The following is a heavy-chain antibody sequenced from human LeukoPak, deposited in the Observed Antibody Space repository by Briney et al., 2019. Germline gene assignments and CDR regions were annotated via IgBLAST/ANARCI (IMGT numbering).Heavy chain of an antibody. J-gene: IGHJ5*01. CDR2: IDAASGNT. CDR3: ARPGASSPGNWFDS. CDR1: GYTLTELS. V-gene: IGHV1-3*01. Sequence: VASVKVSCKVSGYTLTELSMHWVRQVPGQGLEWMAWIDAASGNTKYSQKFQGRVNMARDTSASIVYMELSGLRSEDTAVYYCARPGASSPGNWFDSWGQGTLVTVSS. D-gene: IGHD6-13*01.